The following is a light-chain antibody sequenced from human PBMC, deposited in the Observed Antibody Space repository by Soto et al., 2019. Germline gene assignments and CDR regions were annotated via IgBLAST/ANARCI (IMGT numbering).Light chain of an antibody. CDR1: HTISSW. CDR3: QHSNIYSEP. J-gene: IGKJ1*01. CDR2: KAS. Sequence: EVTQNPNTLSGSVGDRVTITCLSSHTISSWLAWYQQRPGKAPKLLIYKASTLKSGVPSRFSGSGSGTEFTLTISSLQPDDFAPYYCQHSNIYSEPFGQVT. V-gene: IGKV1-5*03.